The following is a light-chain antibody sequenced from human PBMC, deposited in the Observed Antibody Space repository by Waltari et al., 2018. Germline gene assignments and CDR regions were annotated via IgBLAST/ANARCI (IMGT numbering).Light chain of an antibody. J-gene: IGLJ2*01. CDR3: CSHAGSYTLI. Sequence: QSALIQPRSVSGSPGQSVTISCTGPSSAVGGYNYVTWHQNHPGKAPNLILYDVSKRPSGVPDRFSGSKSGSTASLTISGLQAEDEADYYCCSHAGSYTLIFGGGTKLTVL. CDR2: DVS. V-gene: IGLV2-11*01. CDR1: SSAVGGYNY.